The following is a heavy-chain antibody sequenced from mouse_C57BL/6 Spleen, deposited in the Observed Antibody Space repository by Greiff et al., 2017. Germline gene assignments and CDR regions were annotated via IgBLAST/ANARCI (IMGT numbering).Heavy chain of an antibody. CDR3: ARHDYYGSSSSYYFDY. CDR2: ISSGGSYT. Sequence: DVKLVESGGDLVKPGGSLKLSCAASGFTFSSYGMSWVRQTPDKRLEWVATISSGGSYTYYPDSVKGRFTISRDNAKNTLYLQMSSLKSEDTAMYYCARHDYYGSSSSYYFDYWGQGTTLTVSS. V-gene: IGHV5-6*02. CDR1: GFTFSSYG. J-gene: IGHJ2*01. D-gene: IGHD1-1*01.